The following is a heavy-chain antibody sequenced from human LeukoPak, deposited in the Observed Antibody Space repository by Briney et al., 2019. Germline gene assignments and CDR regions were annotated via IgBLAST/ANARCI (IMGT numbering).Heavy chain of an antibody. J-gene: IGHJ4*02. CDR1: GFSFSTYG. V-gene: IGHV3-30*18. D-gene: IGHD1-26*01. CDR2: ISYDGSDK. Sequence: GGSLSLSCAASGFSFSTYGMHWVRQAPGKGLEWVTVISYDGSDKYYADPVKGRFTISRDNSRNTLYLQLNSLRVEDTAVYYCAKEVGTFTLDYWGQGTLVTVSS. CDR3: AKEVGTFTLDY.